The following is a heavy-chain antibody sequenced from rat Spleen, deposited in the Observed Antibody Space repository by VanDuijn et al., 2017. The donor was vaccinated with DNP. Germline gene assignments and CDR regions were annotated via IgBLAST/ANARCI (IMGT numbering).Heavy chain of an antibody. Sequence: QVQLKESGPGLMQPSETLSLTCTVSGFSLTSNGVGWVRQPLGKGLVWMGTIWAGGSTNYNSAVQSRLSISRDTSKSQVFLKMNSLQTEDTAIYFCTRGGYGGYFAYWGQGVMVTVSS. J-gene: IGHJ2*01. CDR3: TRGGYGGYFAY. CDR2: IWAGGST. D-gene: IGHD1-11*01. V-gene: IGHV2-72*01. CDR1: GFSLTSNG.